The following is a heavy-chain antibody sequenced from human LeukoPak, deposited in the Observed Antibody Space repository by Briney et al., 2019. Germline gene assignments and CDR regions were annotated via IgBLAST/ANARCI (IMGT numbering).Heavy chain of an antibody. J-gene: IGHJ6*03. CDR3: AKDGGSHPYYYYYMDV. Sequence: GGSLRLSCAASGFSFSNAWMSWGREAPGKGLEWVSAISGSGGSTYYADSVKGRFTISRDNSKNTLYLQMNSLRAEDTAVYYCAKDGGSHPYYYYYMDVWGKGTTVTVSS. CDR2: ISGSGGST. D-gene: IGHD1-26*01. CDR1: GFSFSNAW. V-gene: IGHV3-23*01.